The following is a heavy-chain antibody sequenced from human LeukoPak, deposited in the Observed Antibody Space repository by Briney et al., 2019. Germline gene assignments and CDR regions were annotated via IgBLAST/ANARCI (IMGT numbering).Heavy chain of an antibody. Sequence: ASVKVSCKASGYTFTSYGISWVRQAPGQGLEWMGWISAYNGNTNYAQELQGRVTMTTDTSTSTAYMELRSLRSDDTAVYYCARLHPVPTSSTPWFDPWGQGTLVTVSS. CDR2: ISAYNGNT. D-gene: IGHD2-2*01. CDR1: GYTFTSYG. J-gene: IGHJ5*02. V-gene: IGHV1-18*01. CDR3: ARLHPVPTSSTPWFDP.